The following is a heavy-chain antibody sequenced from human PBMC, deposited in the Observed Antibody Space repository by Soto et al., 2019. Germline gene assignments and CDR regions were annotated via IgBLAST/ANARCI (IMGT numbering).Heavy chain of an antibody. CDR3: TTDLPGDPSDY. J-gene: IGHJ4*02. V-gene: IGHV5-10-1*01. Sequence: GESLKISCKGSGYSFTSYWISWVRQMPGKGLEWMGRIDPSDSYTNYSPSFQGHVTISADKSISTAYLQMNSLKTEDTAVYYCTTDLPGDPSDYWGQGTLVTVSS. D-gene: IGHD3-16*01. CDR2: IDPSDSYT. CDR1: GYSFTSYW.